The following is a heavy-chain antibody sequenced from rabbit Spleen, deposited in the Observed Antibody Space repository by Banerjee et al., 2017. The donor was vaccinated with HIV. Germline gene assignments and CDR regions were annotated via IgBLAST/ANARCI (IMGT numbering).Heavy chain of an antibody. CDR1: GFSFSDRDV. D-gene: IGHD4-1*01. CDR2: INASTGKP. CDR3: ARDLAGVIGWNLYL. J-gene: IGHJ4*01. V-gene: IGHV1S45*01. Sequence: QEQLVESGGGLVKPEGSLTLTCKASGFSFSDRDVMCWFRQAPGKGLERIACINASTGKPDSLTWAGCRFASYGAASSTGSLRTTSLSAADRATYFCARDLAGVIGWNLYLWGQGSLFSDS.